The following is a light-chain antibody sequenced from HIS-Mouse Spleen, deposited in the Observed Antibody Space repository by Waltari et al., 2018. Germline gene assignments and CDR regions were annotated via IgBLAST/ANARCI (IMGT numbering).Light chain of an antibody. Sequence: QSVLTQPPSVSGAPGQRVTISCTGSSSNIGAGYDVHWYQQLPGTAPKLLISGNSNRTSGVPDRSSGSKAGTSASLAITGLQAEDEADYYCQSYDSSLSGWVFGGGTKLTVL. CDR1: SSNIGAGYD. CDR3: QSYDSSLSGWV. V-gene: IGLV1-40*01. J-gene: IGLJ3*02. CDR2: GNS.